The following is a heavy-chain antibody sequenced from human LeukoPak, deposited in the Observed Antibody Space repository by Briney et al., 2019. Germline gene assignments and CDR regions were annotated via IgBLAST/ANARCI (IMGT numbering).Heavy chain of an antibody. J-gene: IGHJ3*02. CDR1: GGTLSSNG. Sequence: SVKVSCKASGGTLSSNGISWVRQAPGQGLEWMGRIIPIIGVAKYAQKFQGRVTMTADESAGIVYMELSSLRSEDTAVYYCARDPNGGAFDIWGQGSMVTVSS. CDR3: ARDPNGGAFDI. CDR2: IIPIIGVA. V-gene: IGHV1-69*04. D-gene: IGHD3-16*01.